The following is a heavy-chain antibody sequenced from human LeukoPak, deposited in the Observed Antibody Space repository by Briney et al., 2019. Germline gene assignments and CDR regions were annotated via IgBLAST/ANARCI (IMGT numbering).Heavy chain of an antibody. CDR1: GGSISSYY. D-gene: IGHD6-13*01. J-gene: IGHJ4*02. CDR3: ARVGTAAGFYFDC. V-gene: IGHV4-59*12. CDR2: IYDSGST. Sequence: PSETLSLTCTVSGGSISSYYWSWIRQHPGKGLQWIGYIYDSGSTYYNPSLKSRVTMSVDTSKNQFSLYLHSVTAADTAVYYCARVGTAAGFYFDCWGQGTLVTVSS.